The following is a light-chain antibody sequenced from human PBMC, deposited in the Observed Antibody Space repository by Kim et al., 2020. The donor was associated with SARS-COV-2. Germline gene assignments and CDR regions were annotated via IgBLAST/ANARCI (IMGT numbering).Light chain of an antibody. V-gene: IGKV1-5*01. CDR2: DAS. J-gene: IGKJ2*01. CDR3: QQYNTYSYS. CDR1: QNLESW. Sequence: DIHMTQSPSTLPASLGSRVTITCRASQNLESWLAWYQQKPGQPPKLLIYDASILESGVPSRFSGNGSGTEFTLSISNLQPDDFATYYCQQYNTYSYSFGQGTKLEIK.